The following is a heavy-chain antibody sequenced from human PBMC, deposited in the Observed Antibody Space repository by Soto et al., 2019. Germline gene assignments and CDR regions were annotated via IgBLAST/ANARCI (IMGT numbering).Heavy chain of an antibody. J-gene: IGHJ6*01. CDR2: IDRSGST. Sequence: SETLSLTCTFSVDSISSGGYSCSWIRQPPWKGLEWVGYIDRSGSTYYNPSLQSRVTISVDRSSHQFSLSLTSVTAADTAFYYCARDGEWRGFDVWGQGTTYTVSS. D-gene: IGHD3-3*01. CDR1: VDSISSGGYS. V-gene: IGHV4-30-2*01. CDR3: ARDGEWRGFDV.